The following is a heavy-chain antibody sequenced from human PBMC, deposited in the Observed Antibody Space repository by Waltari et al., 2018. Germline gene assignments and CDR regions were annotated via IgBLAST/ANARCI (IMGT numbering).Heavy chain of an antibody. V-gene: IGHV3-23*01. Sequence: EVQLLESGGGLVQPGGSLRLSCAASGFTFSSYAMSWVRQAPGKGLGWVSAISGSGGSTYYADSVKGRFTISRDNSKNTLYLQMNSLRAEDTAVYYCAKELFSYGGNPPERVHGMDVWGQGTTVTVSS. J-gene: IGHJ6*02. CDR1: GFTFSSYA. D-gene: IGHD4-17*01. CDR3: AKELFSYGGNPPERVHGMDV. CDR2: ISGSGGST.